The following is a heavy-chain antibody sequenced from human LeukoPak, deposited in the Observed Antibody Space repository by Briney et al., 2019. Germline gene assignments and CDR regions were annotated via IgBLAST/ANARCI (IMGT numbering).Heavy chain of an antibody. CDR3: ARSTLGSSWSAFDI. CDR2: ISWNSGSI. D-gene: IGHD6-13*01. V-gene: IGHV3-9*01. CDR1: GFTFYDYV. J-gene: IGHJ3*02. Sequence: GGSLRLSCAASGFTFYDYVMHWVRQAPGKGLEWGSGISWNSGSIGYADSVRGRFTISRDNAKNALYLQMNSLRAEDTAVYYCARSTLGSSWSAFDIWGQGTMVTVSS.